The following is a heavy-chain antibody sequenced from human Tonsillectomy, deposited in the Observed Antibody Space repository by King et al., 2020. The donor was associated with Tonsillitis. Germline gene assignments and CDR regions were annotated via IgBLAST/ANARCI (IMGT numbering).Heavy chain of an antibody. Sequence: QLVQSGAEVKKPGASVKVSCKVSVYTFTSYGISWVRQAPGQGLEWMGWINPYNGNTNYAQKFQGRVTTTTDTSTTTAYMEVRGLRSDDGAVDYCVRDGTYDSGGSWTFAVDVWGQGTMVTVSS. J-gene: IGHJ3*01. CDR1: VYTFTSYG. D-gene: IGHD3-22*01. CDR3: VRDGTYDSGGSWTFAVDV. CDR2: INPYNGNT. V-gene: IGHV1-18*01.